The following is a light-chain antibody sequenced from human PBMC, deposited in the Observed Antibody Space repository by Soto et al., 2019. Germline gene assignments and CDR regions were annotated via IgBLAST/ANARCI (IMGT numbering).Light chain of an antibody. J-gene: IGKJ1*01. CDR1: QSLRTNS. CDR2: GVY. V-gene: IGKV3-20*01. Sequence: EMVLTQSPGTLSLSLGERANLSGMASQSLRTNSLAWYQQKPGQAPRLLISGVYSRAAGIPDRFSGSGSGTDFTLTISRLEPEDFAVYYCQQYDTSPRTFGQGTKVDIK. CDR3: QQYDTSPRT.